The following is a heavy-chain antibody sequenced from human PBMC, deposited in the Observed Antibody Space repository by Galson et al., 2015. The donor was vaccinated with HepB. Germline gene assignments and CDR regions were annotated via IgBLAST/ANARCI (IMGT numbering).Heavy chain of an antibody. CDR2: ISGGGGNT. Sequence: SLRLSCAASGFTFSTYAMSWVRQAPGKGLEWVSAISGGGGNTYYADSMKGRFTISRDNAKNTLYLQMTSLRVEDTAVYYCARVISSGLWKWFDPWGQGTLVTVSS. CDR3: ARVISSGLWKWFDP. D-gene: IGHD4/OR15-4a*01. V-gene: IGHV3-23*01. CDR1: GFTFSTYA. J-gene: IGHJ5*02.